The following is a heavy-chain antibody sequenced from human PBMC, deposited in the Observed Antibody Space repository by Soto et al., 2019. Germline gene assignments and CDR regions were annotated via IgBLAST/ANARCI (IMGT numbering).Heavy chain of an antibody. V-gene: IGHV1-69*06. CDR3: ARRVIAARPVSYDAFDI. CDR1: GGTFSSYA. D-gene: IGHD6-6*01. CDR2: IIPIFGTA. J-gene: IGHJ3*02. Sequence: SVKVSCKASGGTFSSYAISWVRQAPGQGLEWMGGIIPIFGTANYAQKFQGRVTITADKSTSTAYMELSSLRSEDTAVYYCARRVIAARPVSYDAFDIWGQGTMVTV.